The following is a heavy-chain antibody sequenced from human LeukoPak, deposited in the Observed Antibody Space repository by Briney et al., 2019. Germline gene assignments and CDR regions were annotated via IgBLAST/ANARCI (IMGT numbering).Heavy chain of an antibody. CDR2: IKQDGSEK. CDR3: ARDGAPYYDFWSGMPI. D-gene: IGHD3-3*01. CDR1: GFTFSRYW. V-gene: IGHV3-7*03. J-gene: IGHJ4*02. Sequence: PGGSLRLSCAASGFTFSRYWMSWVRQAPGKGLEWVANIKQDGSEKYYVDSVKGRFTISRDNAKNSLYVQMNSLRAEDTAVYYCARDGAPYYDFWSGMPIWGQGTLVTVSS.